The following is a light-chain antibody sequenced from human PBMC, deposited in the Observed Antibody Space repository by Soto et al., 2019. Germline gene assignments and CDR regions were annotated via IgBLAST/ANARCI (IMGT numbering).Light chain of an antibody. CDR2: WAS. CDR3: QQYYSTPRT. V-gene: IGKV4-1*01. Sequence: DFVMTQSLDSLAVSLGERATINCRSSQSVLYNSNNKNYLAWYQQKAGQPPKLLIYWASTRESGVPDRFSGSGSGTDFKLTISSLQAEDVAVYDCQQYYSTPRTFGQGTKLEIK. J-gene: IGKJ2*01. CDR1: QSVLYNSNNKNY.